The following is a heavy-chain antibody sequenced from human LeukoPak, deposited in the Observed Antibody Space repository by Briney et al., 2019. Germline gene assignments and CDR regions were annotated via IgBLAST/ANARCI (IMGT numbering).Heavy chain of an antibody. CDR3: ARVWVGATISFDY. CDR2: IYYSGST. CDR1: GYSISSGYY. Sequence: SETLSLTCTVSGYSISSGYYWGWIRQPPGKGLEWIGSIYYSGSTYYNPSLKRRVTISVDTSKNQFSLKLSSVTAADTAVYYCARVWVGATISFDYWGQGTLVTVSS. V-gene: IGHV4-38-2*02. D-gene: IGHD1-26*01. J-gene: IGHJ4*02.